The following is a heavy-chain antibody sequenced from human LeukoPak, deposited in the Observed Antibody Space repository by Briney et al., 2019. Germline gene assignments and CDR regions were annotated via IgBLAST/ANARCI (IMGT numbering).Heavy chain of an antibody. V-gene: IGHV4-34*01. J-gene: IGHJ5*02. CDR3: ARGVYGSGSYYNWHNWFDP. CDR1: GGSFSGYY. D-gene: IGHD3-10*01. CDR2: INHSRST. Sequence: SETLSLTCAVYGGSFSGYYWSWIRQPPGKGLEWIGEINHSRSTNYNPSLKSRVTISVDTSKNQFSLKLSSVTAADTAVYYCARGVYGSGSYYNWHNWFDPWGQGTLVTVSS.